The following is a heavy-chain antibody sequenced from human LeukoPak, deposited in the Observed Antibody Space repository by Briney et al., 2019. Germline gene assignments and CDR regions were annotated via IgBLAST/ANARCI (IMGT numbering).Heavy chain of an antibody. D-gene: IGHD5-12*01. CDR1: GFMFSPYA. J-gene: IGHJ4*02. Sequence: GESLRLSCEASGFMFSPYAMTWGRQAPGKGLEWVAVIFSDEKTEKYADSVRGRFTISRDNSQNKVFLQMDDLRPDDTAIYYCASPFSGYDGVSLDYNWGQGTMVTVSS. CDR3: ASPFSGYDGVSLDYN. V-gene: IGHV3-30*04. CDR2: IFSDEKTE.